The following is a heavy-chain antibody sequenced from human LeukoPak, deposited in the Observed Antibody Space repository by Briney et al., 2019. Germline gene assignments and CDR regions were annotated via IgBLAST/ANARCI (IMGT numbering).Heavy chain of an antibody. V-gene: IGHV3-21*01. Sequence: PGGSLRLSCAASGLTLSSYSMNWVRQAPGKGLEWVSSISSGSSYIYNAASVKGRFTISRDNAKNSMYLQMNSLRAEDTAVYYCARELTAAGPDFWGQGTLVTVSS. J-gene: IGHJ4*02. CDR2: ISSGSSYI. D-gene: IGHD6-13*01. CDR3: ARELTAAGPDF. CDR1: GLTLSSYS.